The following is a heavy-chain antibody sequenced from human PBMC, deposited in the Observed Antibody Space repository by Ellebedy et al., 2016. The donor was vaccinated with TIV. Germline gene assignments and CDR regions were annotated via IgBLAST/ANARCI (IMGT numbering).Heavy chain of an antibody. CDR1: GFTFGTSG. Sequence: GESLKISCAASGFTFGTSGLHWVRQAPGKGLEWVAIISRDGSNKNYADSVKGRFTISRDNSKNTLYLQMNSLGPEDTAVYYCARGVGISGTTYNWLDPWGQGTLVTVSS. CDR2: ISRDGSNK. V-gene: IGHV3-30-3*01. CDR3: ARGVGISGTTYNWLDP. D-gene: IGHD1-7*01. J-gene: IGHJ5*02.